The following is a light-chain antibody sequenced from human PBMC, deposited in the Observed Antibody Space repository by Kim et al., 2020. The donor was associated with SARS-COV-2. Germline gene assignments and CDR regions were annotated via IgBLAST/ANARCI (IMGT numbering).Light chain of an antibody. Sequence: GQRFTISCSGSSSNIGSNYVYWYQQLPGTAPKLLIYRNDQRPSGVPDRFSGSKSGTSASLAISGLRSEDEADYSCAAWDDSLSGVVFGGGTQLTVL. CDR3: AAWDDSLSGVV. CDR1: SSNIGSNY. J-gene: IGLJ2*01. CDR2: RND. V-gene: IGLV1-47*01.